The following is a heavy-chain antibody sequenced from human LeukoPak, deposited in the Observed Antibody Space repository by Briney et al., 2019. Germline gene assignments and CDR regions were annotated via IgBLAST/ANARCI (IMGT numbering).Heavy chain of an antibody. CDR1: GGSFSGYY. CDR3: ARGPRGIGTYSSSWYYFDY. Sequence: SETLSLTCAVYGGSFSGYYWSWIRQPPGKGLEWIGEINHSGSTNYNPSLKSRVTISVDTSKNQFSLKLSSVTAADTAVYYCARGPRGIGTYSSSWYYFDYWGQGTLVTVSS. D-gene: IGHD6-13*01. J-gene: IGHJ4*02. CDR2: INHSGST. V-gene: IGHV4-34*01.